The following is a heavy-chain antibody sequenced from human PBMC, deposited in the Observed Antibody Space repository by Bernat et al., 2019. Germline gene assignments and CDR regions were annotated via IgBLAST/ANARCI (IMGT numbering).Heavy chain of an antibody. D-gene: IGHD3-10*01. CDR1: GFSVSTSGVG. Sequence: QITLKESGRTLVEPTQTLTLMCTFSGFSVSTSGVGVGWIRQPPGMALEWLALIYWDDGKRYSPSLKSRLTITKDTSKNQVVLTMTNMDPVDTGTFYWATRRVGGGGFDYWGQGTLVTVSS. V-gene: IGHV2-5*02. J-gene: IGHJ4*02. CDR2: IYWDDGK. CDR3: ATRRVGGGGFDY.